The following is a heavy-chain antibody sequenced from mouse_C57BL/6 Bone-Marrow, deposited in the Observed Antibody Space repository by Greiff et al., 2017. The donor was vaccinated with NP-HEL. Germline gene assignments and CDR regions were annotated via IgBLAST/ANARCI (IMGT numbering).Heavy chain of an antibody. CDR1: GYTFTSYW. J-gene: IGHJ2*01. V-gene: IGHV1-50*01. CDR3: ARDGSKD. CDR2: IDPSDSYT. Sequence: VKLQQPGAELVKPGASVKLSCKASGYTFTSYWMQWVKQRPGQGLEWIGEIDPSDSYTNYNQKFKGKATLTVDTSTSTAYMQLSSLTSEDAAVYYGARDGSKDWGQGTTLTVSS. D-gene: IGHD1-1*01.